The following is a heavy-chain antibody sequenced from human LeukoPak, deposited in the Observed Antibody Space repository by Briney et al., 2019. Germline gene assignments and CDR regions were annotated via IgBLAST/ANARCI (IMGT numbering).Heavy chain of an antibody. Sequence: GGSLRLSCAASGFTFSSYSMNWVRQAPGKGLEWVSSISSSSSYIYYADSVKGRFTISRDNAKNSLYLQMNSLRAEDTAVYYCARDVGSSGYYYGPDAFDIWGQGTMVTVSS. V-gene: IGHV3-21*01. CDR2: ISSSSSYI. CDR1: GFTFSSYS. D-gene: IGHD3-22*01. J-gene: IGHJ3*02. CDR3: ARDVGSSGYYYGPDAFDI.